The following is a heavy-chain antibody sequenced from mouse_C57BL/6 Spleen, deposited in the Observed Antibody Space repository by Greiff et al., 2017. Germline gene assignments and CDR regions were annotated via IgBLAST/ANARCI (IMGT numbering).Heavy chain of an antibody. CDR1: GYSITSGYD. D-gene: IGHD3-2*02. V-gene: IGHV3-1*01. J-gene: IGHJ3*01. Sequence: EVQVVESGPGMVKPAPSLYLTCTVTGYSITSGYDWHWIRHFPGNKLEWMGYISYSGSTNYNPSLKSRISITHDTSKNHIFLKLNSVTTEDTATYDCARLDSSGFAYWGQGTLVTVSA. CDR3: ARLDSSGFAY. CDR2: ISYSGST.